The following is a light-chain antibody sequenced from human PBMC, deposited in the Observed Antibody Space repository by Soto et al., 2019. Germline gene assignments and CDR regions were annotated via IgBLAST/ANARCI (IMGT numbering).Light chain of an antibody. CDR2: AAA. CDR1: QDIRND. CDR3: LQDYVWPFS. V-gene: IGKV1-6*02. Sequence: AIQMTQSPSSLSASVGDRVTITSRASQDIRNDWGWYQQKPGQAPKLLIDAAASLQNDLPSRFSGSGSGPDFTLTVASLQSEDFANYYCLQDYVWPFSFGGGTRVAIK. J-gene: IGKJ4*01.